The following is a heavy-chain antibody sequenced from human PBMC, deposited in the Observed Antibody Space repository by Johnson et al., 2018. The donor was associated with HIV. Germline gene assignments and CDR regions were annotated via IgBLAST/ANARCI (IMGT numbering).Heavy chain of an antibody. V-gene: IGHV3-43D*03. CDR1: GFTFDDYA. CDR2: ISWDGGST. J-gene: IGHJ3*02. D-gene: IGHD3-16*01. CDR3: ANEGGDQDYAFDI. Sequence: VQLVESGGGLVQPGGSLRLSCAASGFTFDDYAMHWVRQAPGKGLEWVSLISWDGGSTYYADSVKGRFTISRDNSKNSLYLQMNSLRAEDTALYYCANEGGDQDYAFDIWGQGTMVTVSS.